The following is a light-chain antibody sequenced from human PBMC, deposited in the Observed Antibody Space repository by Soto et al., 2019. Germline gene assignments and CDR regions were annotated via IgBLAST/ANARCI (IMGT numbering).Light chain of an antibody. CDR1: SSDVGGYDY. Sequence: QSALTQPDSVSGSPGQSITISCTGTSSDVGGYDYVSWYQQHPGKAPKLMIYDVTNRPSEVSNRFSGSKSGNTASLTISGLQAEDEADYYCRSYASITTYVFGTGTKLTVL. J-gene: IGLJ1*01. CDR2: DVT. CDR3: RSYASITTYV. V-gene: IGLV2-14*01.